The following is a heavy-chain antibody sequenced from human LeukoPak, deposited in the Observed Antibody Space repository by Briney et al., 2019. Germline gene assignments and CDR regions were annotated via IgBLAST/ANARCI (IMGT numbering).Heavy chain of an antibody. V-gene: IGHV4-39*01. D-gene: IGHD5-12*01. CDR2: IFYSGST. Sequence: SETLSLTCTGSGGPISSSSFYWDWIRQPPGPGLEWIGTIFYSGSTYYNPSLKSRLTISLATSKNNSSLKLSSMTAADTAVYYCARHSRSGYSDYESAFDIWGQGTMVIVSS. CDR1: GGPISSSSFY. J-gene: IGHJ3*02. CDR3: ARHSRSGYSDYESAFDI.